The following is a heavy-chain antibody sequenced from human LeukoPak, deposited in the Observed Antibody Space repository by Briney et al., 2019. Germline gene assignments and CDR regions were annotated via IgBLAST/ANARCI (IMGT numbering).Heavy chain of an antibody. V-gene: IGHV3-66*04. CDR1: GFTFSSYW. D-gene: IGHD3-3*01. J-gene: IGHJ6*03. CDR2: IYSGGNT. CDR3: ARLRYDDFWSGSWKYYYYMDV. Sequence: PGGSLRLSCAASGFTFSSYWMSWVRQAPGKGLECVSVIYSGGNTYYADSVKGRFTISRDNSKNTLYLQMNSLRAEDTAVYYCARLRYDDFWSGSWKYYYYMDVWGKGTTVTVSS.